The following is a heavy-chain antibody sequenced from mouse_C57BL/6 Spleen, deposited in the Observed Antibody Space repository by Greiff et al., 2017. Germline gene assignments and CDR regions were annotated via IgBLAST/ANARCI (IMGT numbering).Heavy chain of an antibody. Sequence: EVKVVESGGDLVKPGGSLKLSCAASGFTFSSYGMSWVRQTPDKRLEWVATISSGGSYTYYPDSVKGRFTISRDNAKNTLYLQMSSLKSEDTAMYYCARLGSGIYAMDYWGQGTSVTVSS. CDR3: ARLGSGIYAMDY. CDR1: GFTFSSYG. V-gene: IGHV5-6*01. J-gene: IGHJ4*01. CDR2: ISSGGSYT. D-gene: IGHD3-3*01.